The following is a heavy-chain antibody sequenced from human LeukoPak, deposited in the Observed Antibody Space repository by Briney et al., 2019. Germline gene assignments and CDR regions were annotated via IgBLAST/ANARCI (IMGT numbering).Heavy chain of an antibody. Sequence: AGGSLRLSCAASGFTFSSYGMHWVRQAPGKGLEWVAVISYDGSNKYYADSVKGRFTISRDNSKNTLYLQMNSLRAEDTAVYYCAKDRYSSGTSDYWGQGTLVTVSS. CDR3: AKDRYSSGTSDY. V-gene: IGHV3-30*18. CDR2: ISYDGSNK. D-gene: IGHD6-19*01. CDR1: GFTFSSYG. J-gene: IGHJ4*02.